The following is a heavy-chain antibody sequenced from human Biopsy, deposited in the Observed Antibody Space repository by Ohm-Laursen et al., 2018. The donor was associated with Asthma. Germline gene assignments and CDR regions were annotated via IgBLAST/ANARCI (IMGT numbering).Heavy chain of an antibody. V-gene: IGHV2-5*02. CDR3: ALSQDSGFDDHSPSWFDP. D-gene: IGHD3-9*01. CDR1: GFSLRTPGVG. CDR2: IYWDDYN. Sequence: TQTLTLTRSFSGFSLRTPGVGVGWTRQSPGKALEWLALIYWDDYNLFRPSLKRRLTITRDPSKNQVVLTMTKMDPVDSGTYYCALSQDSGFDDHSPSWFDPWGQGTLVTVSS. J-gene: IGHJ5*02.